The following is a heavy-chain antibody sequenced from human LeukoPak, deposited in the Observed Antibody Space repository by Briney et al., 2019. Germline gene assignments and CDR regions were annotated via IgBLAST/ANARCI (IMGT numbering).Heavy chain of an antibody. J-gene: IGHJ6*03. CDR2: ISANAVST. CDR3: AGMPSTEIYYFYYMDV. Sequence: RPGGSLRLSCADSRFTFSSYTMNWVRQAPGRGLEWVSGISANAVSTYYADSVKGRFTISRDNSKNTLYLHMDRLGTEDTAVYYSAGMPSTEIYYFYYMDVWGKGTTVTVSS. V-gene: IGHV3-23*01. D-gene: IGHD2-2*01. CDR1: RFTFSSYT.